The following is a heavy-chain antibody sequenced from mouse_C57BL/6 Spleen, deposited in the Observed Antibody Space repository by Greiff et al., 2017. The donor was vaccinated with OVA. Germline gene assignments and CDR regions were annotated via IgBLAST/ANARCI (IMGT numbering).Heavy chain of an antibody. V-gene: IGHV2-9-1*01. CDR1: GFSLTSYA. Sequence: VKLVESGPGLVAPSQSLSITCTVSGFSLTSYAISWVRQPPGKGLEWLGVIWTGGGTNYNSAPKSRLSTSKDNSKCQAFFKMNMLRTDATASYYGSRTGDYYGSSSYSLDYWGQGTTLTVSS. J-gene: IGHJ2*01. D-gene: IGHD1-1*01. CDR2: IWTGGGT. CDR3: SRTGDYYGSSSYSLDY.